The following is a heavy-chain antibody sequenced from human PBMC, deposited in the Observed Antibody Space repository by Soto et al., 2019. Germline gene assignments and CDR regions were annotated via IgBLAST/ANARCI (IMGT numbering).Heavy chain of an antibody. D-gene: IGHD5-18*01. CDR2: IIPMFGTA. CDR1: GGTFSNYA. V-gene: IGHV1-69*12. CDR3: ASGIQLWLRRINNGYSG. Sequence: QVQLVKSGAEVKKPESSVKVSCKAPGGTFSNYAISWVRQAPGQGLEWMGGIIPMFGTANYAQRFQDRVTITADESTNTVYRELSSLRSEDTAVYFCASGIQLWLRRINNGYSGWGQGTLVTVSS. J-gene: IGHJ4*02.